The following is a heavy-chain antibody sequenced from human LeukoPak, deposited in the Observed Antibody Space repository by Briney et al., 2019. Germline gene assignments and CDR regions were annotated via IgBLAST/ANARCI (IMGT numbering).Heavy chain of an antibody. CDR1: GGSINSDTYY. V-gene: IGHV4-39*01. J-gene: IGHJ4*02. D-gene: IGHD6-13*01. Sequence: SETLSLTCTVSGGSINSDTYYWGWVRQPPGKGLEWIGTIYYSGNTYYNPSLKSRVTISIDTSKNQFSLKLSSVTAADTAVYYCARLPSGTFDYWGQGTLVTVSS. CDR2: IYYSGNT. CDR3: ARLPSGTFDY.